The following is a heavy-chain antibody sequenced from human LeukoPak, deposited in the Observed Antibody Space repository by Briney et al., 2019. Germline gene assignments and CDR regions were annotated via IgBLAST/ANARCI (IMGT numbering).Heavy chain of an antibody. J-gene: IGHJ3*02. CDR1: GFTFSSYW. V-gene: IGHV3-66*02. CDR2: IYSGGST. Sequence: PGGSLRLSCAASGFTFSSYWMSWVRQAPGKGLEWVSVIYSGGSTYYADSVKGRFTISRDNSKNTLYLQMNSLRAEDTAVYYCARGEIGYCSSTSCYTMPLDIWGQGTMVTVSS. CDR3: ARGEIGYCSSTSCYTMPLDI. D-gene: IGHD2-2*02.